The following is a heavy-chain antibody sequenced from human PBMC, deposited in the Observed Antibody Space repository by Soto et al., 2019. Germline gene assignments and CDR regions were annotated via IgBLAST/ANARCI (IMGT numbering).Heavy chain of an antibody. CDR3: APSYGGYEIIYFDY. V-gene: IGHV2-5*01. CDR1: GFSFTTAGVA. CDR2: IYYNDDR. Sequence: QITLQASGPTLVKPTQTLTLTCTFSGFSFTTAGVAVGWIRQTPGGALEWLTLIYYNDDRRLSPSLKTMLTITGDTSKNQVLLSLTNLDPGDAATYSCAPSYGGYEIIYFDYWGQGIPVTVSS. J-gene: IGHJ4*02. D-gene: IGHD5-12*01.